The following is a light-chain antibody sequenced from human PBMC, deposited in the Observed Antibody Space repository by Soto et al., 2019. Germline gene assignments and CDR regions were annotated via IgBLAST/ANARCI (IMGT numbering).Light chain of an antibody. Sequence: EIVMTQSPATLSVSPGERATLSCRASQSVNINLAWYQQKPGQAPRLLIYGASTRATGFPARFSGSGSGTEFTLTISSVQSEDFAVYYCQHYNNWPPLTFGGGTKVEIK. V-gene: IGKV3-15*01. CDR2: GAS. CDR3: QHYNNWPPLT. J-gene: IGKJ4*01. CDR1: QSVNIN.